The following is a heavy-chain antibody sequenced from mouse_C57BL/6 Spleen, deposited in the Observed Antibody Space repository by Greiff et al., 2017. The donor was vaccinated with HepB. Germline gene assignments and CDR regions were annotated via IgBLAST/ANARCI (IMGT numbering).Heavy chain of an antibody. V-gene: IGHV1-81*01. CDR3: ASHYGSSYVGYAMDY. Sequence: VQLQQSGAELARPGASVKLSCKASGYTFTSYGISWVKQRTGQGLEWIGEIYPRSGNTYYNEKFKGKATLTADKSSSTAYMELRSLTSEDSAVYFGASHYGSSYVGYAMDYWGQGTSVTVSS. J-gene: IGHJ4*01. CDR2: IYPRSGNT. D-gene: IGHD1-1*01. CDR1: GYTFTSYG.